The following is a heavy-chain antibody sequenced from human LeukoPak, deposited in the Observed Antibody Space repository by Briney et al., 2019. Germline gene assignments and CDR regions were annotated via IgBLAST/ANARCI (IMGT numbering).Heavy chain of an antibody. CDR3: ARGGRITIFGVVIIDFDY. Sequence: ASVKVSCKAYGYTFTGYYMHLVRQAPGQGLEWMGWINPNSGGTNYAQKFQGRVTMTRDTSISTAYMELSRLRSDDTAVYYCARGGRITIFGVVIIDFDYWGQGTLVTVSS. CDR1: GYTFTGYY. V-gene: IGHV1-2*02. J-gene: IGHJ4*02. CDR2: INPNSGGT. D-gene: IGHD3-3*01.